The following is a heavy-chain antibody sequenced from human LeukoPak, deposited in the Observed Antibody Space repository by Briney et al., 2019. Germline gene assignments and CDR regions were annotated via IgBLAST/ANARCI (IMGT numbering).Heavy chain of an antibody. J-gene: IGHJ4*02. CDR1: GYTFSGYY. CDR3: AREYILTAYYGDY. V-gene: IGHV1-2*02. D-gene: IGHD3-9*01. Sequence: ASVKVSCKASGYTFSGYYMHWVRQAPGHGLEWMGSTNPNSGGANYAQKFQGRGTMTWETSISTAYMELSRLSSDDTAVYYCAREYILTAYYGDYWGQGTLVTVSS. CDR2: TNPNSGGA.